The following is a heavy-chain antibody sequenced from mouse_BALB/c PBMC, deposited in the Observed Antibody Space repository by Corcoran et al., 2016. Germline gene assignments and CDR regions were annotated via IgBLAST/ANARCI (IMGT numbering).Heavy chain of an antibody. CDR2: IDPANGNT. CDR1: GFNIKDTY. CDR3: ASCDWYFDV. J-gene: IGHJ1*01. V-gene: IGHV14-3*02. Sequence: EVQLQQSGAELAKPGASVKLSCTASGFNIKDTYIHWVKQRPEQGLEWIGRIDPANGNTKYDPKFQGKATITADTSSNTAYLQLSRLTSADADVDYCASCDWYFDVWGAGSTVTVSS.